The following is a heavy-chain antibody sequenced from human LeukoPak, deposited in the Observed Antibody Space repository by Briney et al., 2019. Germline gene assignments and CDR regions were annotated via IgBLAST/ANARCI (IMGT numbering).Heavy chain of an antibody. V-gene: IGHV4-34*01. D-gene: IGHD5-18*01. CDR1: GGSFSGYY. J-gene: IGHJ4*02. CDR2: INHSGST. CDR3: ARRIQLWNFDY. Sequence: SETLSLTCAVYGGSFSGYYWSWIRQPPGKGLEWIGEINHSGSTNYNPSLKGRVTISVDTSKNQFSLKLSSVTAADTAVYYCARRIQLWNFDYWGQGTLVTVSS.